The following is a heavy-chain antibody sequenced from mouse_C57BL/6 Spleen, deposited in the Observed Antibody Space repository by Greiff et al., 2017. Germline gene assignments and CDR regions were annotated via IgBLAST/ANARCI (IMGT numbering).Heavy chain of an antibody. J-gene: IGHJ2*01. D-gene: IGHD2-3*01. V-gene: IGHV1-61*01. CDR2: IYPSDSET. CDR3: ARTDGYYVSYYFDY. Sequence: VKQRPGQGLEWIGNIYPSDSETHYNQKFKDKATLTVDKSSSTAYMQLSSLTSEDSAVYYCARTDGYYVSYYFDYWGQGTTLTVSS.